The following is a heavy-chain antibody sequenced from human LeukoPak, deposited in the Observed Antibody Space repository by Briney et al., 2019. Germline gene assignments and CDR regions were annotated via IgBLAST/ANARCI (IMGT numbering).Heavy chain of an antibody. D-gene: IGHD2-21*02. J-gene: IGHJ6*03. V-gene: IGHV5-51*01. CDR3: ARQSGDYSYYYYMDV. CDR1: GYSFTNYW. Sequence: GEPLKISCKGSGYSFTNYWIGWVRQMPGKGLEWMGIIYPGDSTTRYSPSFRGQVTISADKSISTAYLQWSSLKASDTAMYYCARQSGDYSYYYYMDVWGKGTTVTISS. CDR2: IYPGDSTT.